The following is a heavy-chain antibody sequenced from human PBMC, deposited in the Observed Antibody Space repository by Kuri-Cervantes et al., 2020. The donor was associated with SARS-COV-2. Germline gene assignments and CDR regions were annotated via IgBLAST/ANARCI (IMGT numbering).Heavy chain of an antibody. Sequence: GESLKISCAASGFTFSSYAMHWVRQAPGKGLEWVAVISYDGSNKYYADSAKGRFTISRDDSKSIAYLQMNSLKTEDTAVYYCTSNDFWSGYYFDYWGQGTLVTVSS. CDR1: GFTFSSYA. CDR2: ISYDGSNK. CDR3: TSNDFWSGYYFDY. D-gene: IGHD3-3*01. J-gene: IGHJ4*02. V-gene: IGHV3-30-3*01.